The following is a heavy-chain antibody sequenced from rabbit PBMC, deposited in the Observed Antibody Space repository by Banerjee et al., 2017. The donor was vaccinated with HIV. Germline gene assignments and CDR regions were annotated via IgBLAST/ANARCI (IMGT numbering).Heavy chain of an antibody. J-gene: IGHJ4*01. V-gene: IGHV1S45*01. D-gene: IGHD6-1*01. CDR1: VFSFTSSYW. CDR3: ARDWFYVGWDVVGDALDL. Sequence: QEQLGEGGGDLVKPEGSLTLTCTASVFSFTSSYWIFSVRQAPGKGLEWIACIDTGSSGSAYYASWAKGRFTISKTSSTTVTLQMTSLTAADTATYFCARDWFYVGWDVVGDALDLWGQGTLVTVS. CDR2: IDTGSSGSA.